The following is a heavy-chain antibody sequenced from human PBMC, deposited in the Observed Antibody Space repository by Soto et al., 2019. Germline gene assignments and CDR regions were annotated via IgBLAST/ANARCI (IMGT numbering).Heavy chain of an antibody. J-gene: IGHJ4*02. V-gene: IGHV3-15*05. CDR3: ATEGGYSGSNFSGAY. D-gene: IGHD1-26*01. CDR1: GFSLSKAW. CDR2: IKNKDSCATT. Sequence: EVQLVESGGGLVEPGGSLRLSCAASGFSLSKAWMAWVRQAPGKGLEWVGRIKNKDSCATTEFGASVKGRFSISRDDSTNTLYLQVNSLKTEDPYVYYCATEGGYSGSNFSGAYWGQGILVTVSS.